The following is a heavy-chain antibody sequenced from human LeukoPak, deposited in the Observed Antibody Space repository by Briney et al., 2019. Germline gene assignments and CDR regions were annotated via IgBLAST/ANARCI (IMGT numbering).Heavy chain of an antibody. D-gene: IGHD2-15*01. CDR3: ARENRVVEAANYYYYGMDV. V-gene: IGHV1-69*04. CDR1: GGTFSSYA. CDR2: IIPIFGIA. J-gene: IGHJ6*02. Sequence: ASVKVSCKASGGTFSSYAISWVRQAPGQGLEWMGRIIPIFGIANYAQKFQGRVTITADKSTSTAYMELSSLRSEDTAVYYCARENRVVEAANYYYYGMDVWGQGTTVTVSS.